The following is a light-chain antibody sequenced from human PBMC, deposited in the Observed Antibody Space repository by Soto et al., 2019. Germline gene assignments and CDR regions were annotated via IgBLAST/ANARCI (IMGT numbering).Light chain of an antibody. V-gene: IGKV1-5*03. J-gene: IGKJ1*01. CDR1: QSIGSW. CDR3: QQYTNYWT. Sequence: DIQLTQSPSTLSASVGDRVTITCRASQSIGSWLAWYQQKPGKAPNLLIYKASSLESGVPSRFSGSGSGTEFTLTISSMQPDDFAIYYCQQYTNYWTFGQGTKVEIK. CDR2: KAS.